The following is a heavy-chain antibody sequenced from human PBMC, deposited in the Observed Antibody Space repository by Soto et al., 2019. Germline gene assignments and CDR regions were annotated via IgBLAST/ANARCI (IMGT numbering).Heavy chain of an antibody. CDR1: GGSISAYY. Sequence: SETLSLTCSVSGGSISAYYWSWIRQPPGKGLEWIGNVYYSEPTNYNPSLKSRVTMSVDTSKNQFSLKLSYVTAADTAVYFCARVRDGSGWSHYFDSWGQGTLVTVSS. CDR2: VYYSEPT. V-gene: IGHV4-59*01. D-gene: IGHD6-19*01. CDR3: ARVRDGSGWSHYFDS. J-gene: IGHJ4*02.